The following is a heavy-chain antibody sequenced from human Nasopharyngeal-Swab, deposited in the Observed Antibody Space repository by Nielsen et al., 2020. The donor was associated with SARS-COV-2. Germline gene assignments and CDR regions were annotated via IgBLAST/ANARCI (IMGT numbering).Heavy chain of an antibody. CDR1: GFTFSSYG. V-gene: IGHV3-23*01. J-gene: IGHJ4*02. CDR2: ISGSGGST. D-gene: IGHD3-22*01. Sequence: GGSLRLSCAASGFTFSSYGMHWVRQAPGKGLEWVSAISGSGGSTYYADSVKGRFTISRDNSKNTLYLQMNSLRAEDTAVYYCAKDGPYYYDSSGYYRGVASFDYWGQGTLVTVSS. CDR3: AKDGPYYYDSSGYYRGVASFDY.